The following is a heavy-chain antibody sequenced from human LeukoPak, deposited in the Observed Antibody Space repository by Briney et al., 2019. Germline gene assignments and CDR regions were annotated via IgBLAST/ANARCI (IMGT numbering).Heavy chain of an antibody. Sequence: ASVKVSCKASGFTFTSSAVQWVRQARGQRLEWIGWIVVGSGNTNYAQKFQGRVTITADESTSTAYMELSSLRSEDTAVYYCARGSRTIRYYFDYWGQGTLVTVSS. CDR2: IVVGSGNT. CDR3: ARGSRTIRYYFDY. J-gene: IGHJ4*02. D-gene: IGHD4-17*01. V-gene: IGHV1-58*01. CDR1: GFTFTSSA.